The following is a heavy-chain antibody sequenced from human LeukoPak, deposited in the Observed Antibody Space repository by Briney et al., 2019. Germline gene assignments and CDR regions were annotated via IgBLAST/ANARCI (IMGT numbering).Heavy chain of an antibody. D-gene: IGHD3-22*01. CDR3: ARDYYDSSGRYAFDI. CDR1: GYTFSSYD. Sequence: ASVKVSCKASGYTFSSYDINWVRQAPGQGLEWMGWINPNSGGTKYAQKFQGRVTMTRDTSISTAYMELSRLRSDDTAVYYCARDYYDSSGRYAFDIWGQGTMVTVSS. J-gene: IGHJ3*02. CDR2: INPNSGGT. V-gene: IGHV1-2*02.